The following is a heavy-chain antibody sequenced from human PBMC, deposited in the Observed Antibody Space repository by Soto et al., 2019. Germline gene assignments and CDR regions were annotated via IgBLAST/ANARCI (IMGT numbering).Heavy chain of an antibody. V-gene: IGHV3-23*01. D-gene: IGHD3-3*01. CDR3: AKGPYDFWSGYCY. CDR2: ISGSGGST. CDR1: GFTFSSYA. J-gene: IGHJ4*02. Sequence: GGSLRLSCAASGFTFSSYAMSWVRQAPGKGLEWGSAISGSGGSTYYADSVKGRFTISRDNSNNTLYLQMNSLRAEDTAVYYCAKGPYDFWSGYCYWGQGTLVTVSS.